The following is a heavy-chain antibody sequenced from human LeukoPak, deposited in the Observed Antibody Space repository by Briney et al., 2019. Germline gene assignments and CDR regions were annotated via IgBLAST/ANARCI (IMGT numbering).Heavy chain of an antibody. CDR3: TRDRGTYNWFDP. J-gene: IGHJ5*02. D-gene: IGHD2-15*01. CDR2: IDKKDNLYAT. V-gene: IGHV3-73*01. CDR1: GFTFSGSA. Sequence: QPWGSLRLSCAASGFTFSGSAVHWVRQSSGKGLEWVGHIDKKDNLYATAYAESVKGRFTISRDDSKDTAFLHMDSLKTEDTALYYCTRDRGTYNWFDPWGQGTLVTVSS.